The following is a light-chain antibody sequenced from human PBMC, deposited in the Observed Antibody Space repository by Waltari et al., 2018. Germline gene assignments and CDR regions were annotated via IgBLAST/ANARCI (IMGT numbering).Light chain of an antibody. J-gene: IGKJ1*01. CDR2: GAS. Sequence: EVVLTQSPGTLSFSPGERATLSCRASQSVSRALAWYQQKPGQAPRLLIYGASIRATGIPDRFSGSGSGTDFSLTISRLEPADSAMYYCQHYVRLPATFGQGTKVEIK. CDR1: QSVSRA. V-gene: IGKV3-20*01. CDR3: QHYVRLPAT.